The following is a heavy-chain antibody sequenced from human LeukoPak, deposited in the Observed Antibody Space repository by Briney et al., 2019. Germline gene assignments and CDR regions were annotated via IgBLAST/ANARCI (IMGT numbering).Heavy chain of an antibody. Sequence: SETLSLTCTVSGGSISSSSYYWGWIRQPPGKGLEWIGYIYYSGSTYYNPSLKSRVTISVDTSKNQFSLKLSSVTAADTAVYYCARAGIVVVPAAIGFDPWGQGTLVTVSS. D-gene: IGHD2-2*01. J-gene: IGHJ5*02. CDR3: ARAGIVVVPAAIGFDP. CDR2: IYYSGST. CDR1: GGSISSSSYY. V-gene: IGHV4-31*03.